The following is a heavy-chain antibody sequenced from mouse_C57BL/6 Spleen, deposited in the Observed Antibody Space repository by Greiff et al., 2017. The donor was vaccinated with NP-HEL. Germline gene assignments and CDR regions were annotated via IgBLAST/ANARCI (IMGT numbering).Heavy chain of an antibody. J-gene: IGHJ4*01. CDR1: GYTFTSYW. Sequence: QVQLQQSGAELVKPGASVKLSCKASGYTFTSYWMHWVKQRPGQGLEWIGMIHPNSGSTNYNEKFKSKATLTVDKSSSTAYMQLSSLTSEDSAVYYCARYALYDGYAMDYWGQGTSVTVSS. V-gene: IGHV1-64*01. CDR3: ARYALYDGYAMDY. D-gene: IGHD2-3*01. CDR2: IHPNSGST.